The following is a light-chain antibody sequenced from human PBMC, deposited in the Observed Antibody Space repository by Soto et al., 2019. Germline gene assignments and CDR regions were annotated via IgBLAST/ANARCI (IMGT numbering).Light chain of an antibody. J-gene: IGKJ1*01. CDR2: RAS. V-gene: IGKV1-5*01. Sequence: IQMTQSPSTLSAFVGDRVTITCRASQSISNWLAWYQQKPGKAPRLLIYRASTLQSGVPSRFSGSGSGTEFTLTIASLQPDDFATYYCQHYNTYWTFGQGTKVDIK. CDR3: QHYNTYWT. CDR1: QSISNW.